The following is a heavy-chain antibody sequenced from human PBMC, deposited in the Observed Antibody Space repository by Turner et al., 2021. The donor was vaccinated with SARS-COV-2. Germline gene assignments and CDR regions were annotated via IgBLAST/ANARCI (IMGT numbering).Heavy chain of an antibody. CDR1: GYTLIELS. CDR2: VDPEDAET. CDR3: ATGYAYCGGDCSIDY. Sequence: QVQLVQSGAEVKKPGASVKVSCQVSGYTLIELSMHWVRQAPGKGLEWMGGVDPEDAETIYAQKFQGRVTMTEDTSTDTAYMELSSLRSEDTAVYYCATGYAYCGGDCSIDYWGQGTLVTVSS. V-gene: IGHV1-24*01. J-gene: IGHJ4*02. D-gene: IGHD2-21*02.